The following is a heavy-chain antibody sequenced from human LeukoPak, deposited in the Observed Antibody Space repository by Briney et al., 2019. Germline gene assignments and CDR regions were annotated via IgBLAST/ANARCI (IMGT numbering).Heavy chain of an antibody. V-gene: IGHV1-3*01. CDR1: GYTFTSYA. J-gene: IGHJ4*02. CDR2: INAGNGNT. Sequence: AASVKVSCKASGYTFTSYAMHWVRQAPGQRLEWMGWINAGNGNTKYSQKFQGRVTITRDTSASTAYMELSSLRSEDTAVYYCARLRHDNSGPFDYWGQGTLVTVSS. CDR3: ARLRHDNSGPFDY. D-gene: IGHD3-22*01.